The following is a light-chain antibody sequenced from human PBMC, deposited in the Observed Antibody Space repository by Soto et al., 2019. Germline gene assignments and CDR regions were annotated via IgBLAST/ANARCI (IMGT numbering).Light chain of an antibody. CDR2: GAS. CDR1: QSVSIN. CDR3: QQYNKWPPYT. V-gene: IGKV3-15*01. J-gene: IGKJ2*01. Sequence: EIVMTQSPATLSVSPGERATLSCRASQSVSINLAWSQQKPGQAPRLLIYGASTRATGIPARFSGSGSGTEFTLTISSLQSEDFAVYYCQQYNKWPPYTFGQGNKLEIK.